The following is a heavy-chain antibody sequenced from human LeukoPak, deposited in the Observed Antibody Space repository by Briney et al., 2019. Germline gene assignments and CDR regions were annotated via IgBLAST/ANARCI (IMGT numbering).Heavy chain of an antibody. V-gene: IGHV3-7*01. Sequence: GGSLRLSCAASRFTFSGYWTTWVRQAPGKGLEWVANIKLDGSEKYYVDSVKGRFTISRDNAKNSLYLQMNSLRAEDTAVYYCAKELGATVVTPDFDYWGQGTLVTVSS. CDR3: AKELGATVVTPDFDY. D-gene: IGHD4-23*01. CDR2: IKLDGSEK. J-gene: IGHJ4*02. CDR1: RFTFSGYW.